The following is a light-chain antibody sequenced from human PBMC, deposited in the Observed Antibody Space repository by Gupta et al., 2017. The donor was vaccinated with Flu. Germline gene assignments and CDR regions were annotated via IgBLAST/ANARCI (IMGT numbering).Light chain of an antibody. CDR3: SSYTTSRTWV. V-gene: IGLV2-14*01. CDR1: SSDIVGYNY. J-gene: IGLJ3*02. CDR2: EVS. Sequence: SIPIACTGTSSDIVGYNYVSWYQQHPGKAPKLMIYEVSNRPSGVSNRFSGSKSGNTASLTISGLQAEDEADYYCSSYTTSRTWVFGGGTKLTVL.